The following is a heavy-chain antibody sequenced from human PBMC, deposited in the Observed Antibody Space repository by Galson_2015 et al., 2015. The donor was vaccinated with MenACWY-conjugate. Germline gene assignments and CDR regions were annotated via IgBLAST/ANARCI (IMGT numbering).Heavy chain of an antibody. CDR1: GASITGSNYW. Sequence: SETLSLTCTVSGASITGSNYWWVWIRQPPGEGLEWIASVFKGGISNYNPSLKSRFTISLDESKNKFSLKLNSVTAADTAVYYCVVAAAGDFDYWGQGTLVSVSS. CDR2: VFKGGIS. J-gene: IGHJ4*02. V-gene: IGHV4-39*01. D-gene: IGHD7-27*01. CDR3: VVAAAGDFDY.